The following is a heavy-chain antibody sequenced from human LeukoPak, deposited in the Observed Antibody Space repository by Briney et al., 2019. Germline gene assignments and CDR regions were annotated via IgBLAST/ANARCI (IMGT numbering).Heavy chain of an antibody. D-gene: IGHD7-27*01. J-gene: IGHJ4*02. CDR2: ISXXGGXT. Sequence: GGSXRLSCAASGXTFXXXXXXXXXXAPXXXXXWXSTISXXGGXTYXADSVKGRFTISRDNSKNTLYLQMNSLGVEDTXVXXCAKTPKTGSFDYWGQGTLVALSS. CDR1: GXTFXXXX. V-gene: IGHV3-23*01. CDR3: AKTPKTGSFDY.